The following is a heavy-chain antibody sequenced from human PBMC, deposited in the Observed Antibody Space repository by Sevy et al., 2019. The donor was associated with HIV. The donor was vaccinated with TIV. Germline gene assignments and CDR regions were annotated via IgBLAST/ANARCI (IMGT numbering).Heavy chain of an antibody. CDR1: GFTFSSYS. J-gene: IGHJ3*02. CDR2: ISSSSSYI. V-gene: IGHV3-21*01. D-gene: IGHD3-22*01. Sequence: GGSLKLSCAASGFTFSSYSMNWVRQAPGKGLEWVSSISSSSSYIYYADSVKGRFTISRDNAKNSLYLQMNSLRAEDTAVYYCARDRNYYDSSGYYSVGAFDIWGQRTMVTVSS. CDR3: ARDRNYYDSSGYYSVGAFDI.